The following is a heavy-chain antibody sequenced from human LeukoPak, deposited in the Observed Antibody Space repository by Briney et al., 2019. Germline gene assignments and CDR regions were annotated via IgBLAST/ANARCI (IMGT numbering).Heavy chain of an antibody. CDR2: IYPGDSDT. Sequence: NRGQSLKISCRGSGYSFTTYWIGWVRQMPGKGLEWMGIIYPGDSDTRYTPSFQGQVTMSADKSINTAYPQWSSLKASDTAMYYCARHSDTAMVRGGAFDIWGQGTMVTVSS. CDR3: ARHSDTAMVRGGAFDI. CDR1: GYSFTTYW. V-gene: IGHV5-51*01. J-gene: IGHJ3*02. D-gene: IGHD5-18*01.